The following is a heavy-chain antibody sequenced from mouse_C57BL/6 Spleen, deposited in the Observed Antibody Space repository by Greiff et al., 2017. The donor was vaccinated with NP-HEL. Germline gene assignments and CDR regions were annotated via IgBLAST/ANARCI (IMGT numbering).Heavy chain of an antibody. V-gene: IGHV1-15*01. CDR3: TRGDYDYDEWYFDV. Sequence: VQLQQSGAELVRPGASVTLSCKASGYTFSDYEMHWVKQTPVHGLEWIGAIDPETGGTAYNQKFKGKAILTADKSSSTAYMELRSLTSEDSAVYYCTRGDYDYDEWYFDVWGTGTTVTVSS. CDR2: IDPETGGT. CDR1: GYTFSDYE. D-gene: IGHD2-4*01. J-gene: IGHJ1*03.